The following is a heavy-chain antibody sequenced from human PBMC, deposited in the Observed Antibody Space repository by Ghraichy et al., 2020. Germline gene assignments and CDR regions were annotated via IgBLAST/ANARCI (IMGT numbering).Heavy chain of an antibody. V-gene: IGHV4-34*01. CDR3: ARGVGATPYYYYGMGV. J-gene: IGHJ6*02. D-gene: IGHD1-26*01. Sequence: SETLSLTCAVYGGSFSAYYWSWIRQPPGKGLEWIGEINHSGSTNYNPSLKSRVTISVDTSKNQFSRKLSSVTAADTAVYYCARGVGATPYYYYGMGVWGQGTTVTVSS. CDR2: INHSGST. CDR1: GGSFSAYY.